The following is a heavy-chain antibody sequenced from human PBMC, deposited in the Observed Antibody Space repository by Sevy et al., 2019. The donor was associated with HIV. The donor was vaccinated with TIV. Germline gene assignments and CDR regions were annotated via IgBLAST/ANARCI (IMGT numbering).Heavy chain of an antibody. D-gene: IGHD3-22*01. J-gene: IGHJ4*02. CDR1: GGSISSGDYY. CDR3: ARGRHDSSGYYPPRFDY. Sequence: SETLSLTCTVSGGSISSGDYYWSWIRQPPGKGLEWIGYIYYSGSTYYNPSLKSRVTISVDTSKNQFSLKLSSVTAADTAVHYCARGRHDSSGYYPPRFDYWGQGTLVTVSS. V-gene: IGHV4-30-4*01. CDR2: IYYSGST.